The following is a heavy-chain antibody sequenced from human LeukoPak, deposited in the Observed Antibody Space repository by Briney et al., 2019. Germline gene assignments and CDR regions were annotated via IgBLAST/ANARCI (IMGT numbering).Heavy chain of an antibody. V-gene: IGHV3-7*01. CDR3: ARDPQHSMDV. D-gene: IGHD5-18*01. CDR2: LKHDGTET. CDR1: GFTFGTYW. Sequence: GGSLRLSCAASGFTFGTYWMNWVRQAPGKGLEWVATLKHDGTETHYMDSVKGRFTISRDDSKSTLYLQMNSLRAEDTAIYYCARDPQHSMDVWGQGTTVTVSS. J-gene: IGHJ6*02.